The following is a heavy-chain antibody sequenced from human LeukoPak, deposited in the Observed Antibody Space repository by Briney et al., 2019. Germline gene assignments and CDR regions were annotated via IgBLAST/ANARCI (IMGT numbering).Heavy chain of an antibody. J-gene: IGHJ5*02. CDR2: INPSGSST. D-gene: IGHD1-26*01. CDR1: GFTSGNYY. V-gene: IGHV1-46*01. CDR3: ARDNSDTWGWWFDP. Sequence: ASVKVSCKASGFTSGNYYMHWVRQAPGQGLEWMGIINPSGSSTNYEKKFQGRVTLTRDTSTSTVYMELSSLRSEDTAVYYCARDNSDTWGWWFDPWGQGTLVTVSS.